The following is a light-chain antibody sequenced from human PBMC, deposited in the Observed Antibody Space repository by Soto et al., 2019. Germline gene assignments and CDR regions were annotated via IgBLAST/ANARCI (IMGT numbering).Light chain of an antibody. V-gene: IGLV2-11*01. J-gene: IGLJ2*01. Sequence: QSALTQSRSVSGSPGQSVTISCTGTSGDVGYYNYVSWYQQHPGKAPKLMIYDVSKRPSGVPDRFSGSKSGNTASLTIAGLRAEDKAQYFCSSYAGTSTFVLFGGGTKLTVL. CDR2: DVS. CDR3: SSYAGTSTFVL. CDR1: SGDVGYYNY.